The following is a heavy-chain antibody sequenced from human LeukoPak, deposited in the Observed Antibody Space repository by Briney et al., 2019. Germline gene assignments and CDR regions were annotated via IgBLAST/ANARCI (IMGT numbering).Heavy chain of an antibody. CDR2: IYYSGST. CDR3: ARHSIVALAAALSFDS. J-gene: IGHJ5*01. CDR1: GGSISSSSYY. D-gene: IGHD2-15*01. Sequence: SETLSLTCTVSGGSISSSSYYWGWIRQPPGKGLEWTGSIYYSGSTYYNPSLKSRVTITVDTSKNPFSLKLSSVTAADTAVYYCARHSIVALAAALSFDSWGQGGLVTVSS. V-gene: IGHV4-39*01.